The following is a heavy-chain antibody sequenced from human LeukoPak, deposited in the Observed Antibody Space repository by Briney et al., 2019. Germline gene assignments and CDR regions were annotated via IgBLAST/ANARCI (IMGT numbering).Heavy chain of an antibody. J-gene: IGHJ3*02. CDR3: ARGVVLGQDDAFDI. Sequence: PSDTLSLTCTVSGGSISNYYWIWIRQPPGKGLEWIGYIFYRGSIDYRPSLQSRVTISVDTSKNHLSLRLTSVTAADTAVYFCARGVVLGQDDAFDIWGRGTMVTVSS. D-gene: IGHD3/OR15-3a*01. CDR1: GGSISNYY. V-gene: IGHV4-59*12. CDR2: IFYRGSI.